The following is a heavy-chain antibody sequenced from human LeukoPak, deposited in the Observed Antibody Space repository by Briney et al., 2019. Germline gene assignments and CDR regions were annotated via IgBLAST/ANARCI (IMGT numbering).Heavy chain of an antibody. V-gene: IGHV4-34*01. CDR1: GGSFSGYY. CDR2: INHSGST. D-gene: IGHD2-2*01. CDR3: ARDGVWYCSSTSCRTYYYYGMDV. J-gene: IGHJ6*02. Sequence: SETLSLTCAVYGGSFSGYYWSWIRQPPGKGLEWIGEINHSGSTNYNPSLKSRVTISVDTSNNQFSLKLGSVTAADTAVYYCARDGVWYCSSTSCRTYYYYGMDVWGQGTTVTVSS.